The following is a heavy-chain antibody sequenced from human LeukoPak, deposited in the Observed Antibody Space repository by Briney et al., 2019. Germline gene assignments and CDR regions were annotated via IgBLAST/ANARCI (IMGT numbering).Heavy chain of an antibody. D-gene: IGHD2-21*02. V-gene: IGHV5-51*01. J-gene: IGHJ3*02. CDR2: IYPGDSDI. CDR1: GYSFTSYW. CDR3: ARRDYCGADCYAFDI. Sequence: GESLKISCRGCGYSFTSYWMGWVRQMPGKGLEGMGIIYPGDSDIRYSPSFQGQVAISADKSISTAYLQWSSLKASDTAMYYCARRDYCGADCYAFDIWGQGTMVTVSS.